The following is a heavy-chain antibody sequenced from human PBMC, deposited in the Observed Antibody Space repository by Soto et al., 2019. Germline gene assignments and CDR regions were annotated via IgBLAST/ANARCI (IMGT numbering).Heavy chain of an antibody. CDR3: ARVAMVRGVIPNYFDY. CDR1: GYTFTIYY. J-gene: IGHJ4*02. Sequence: GASVKVSCKASGYTFTIYYMHWVRQAPGQGLEWMGIINPSGGSTSYAQKFQGRVTMTRDTSTSTVYMELSSLRSEDTAVYYCARVAMVRGVIPNYFDYWGQGTLVTVSS. CDR2: INPSGGST. V-gene: IGHV1-46*03. D-gene: IGHD3-10*01.